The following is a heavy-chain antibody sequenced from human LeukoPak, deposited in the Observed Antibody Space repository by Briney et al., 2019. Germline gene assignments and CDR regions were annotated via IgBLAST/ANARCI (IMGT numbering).Heavy chain of an antibody. Sequence: GGSLRLSCAVSGFTFSTYGMDWVRQAPGKGLEWVAVISSDGSNEYYADSVKGRFTISRGNSKNTLYLQMNSLRTEDTALYYCAKDKFGGGIKTGTFDYWGQGTLVTVSS. CDR2: ISSDGSNE. V-gene: IGHV3-30*18. CDR3: AKDKFGGGIKTGTFDY. D-gene: IGHD3-16*01. CDR1: GFTFSTYG. J-gene: IGHJ4*02.